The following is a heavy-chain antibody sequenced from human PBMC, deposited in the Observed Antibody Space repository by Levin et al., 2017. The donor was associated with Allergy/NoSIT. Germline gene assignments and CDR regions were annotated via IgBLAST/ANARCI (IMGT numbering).Heavy chain of an antibody. Sequence: GESLKISCAASGFTFSSYGMHWVRQAPGKGLEWVAVISYDGSNKYYADSVKGRFTISRDNSKNTLYLQMNSLRAEDTAVYYCAKDHALLRYFDWLRPKYYYYYMDVWGKGTTVTVSS. CDR3: AKDHALLRYFDWLRPKYYYYYMDV. V-gene: IGHV3-30*18. D-gene: IGHD3-9*01. CDR1: GFTFSSYG. CDR2: ISYDGSNK. J-gene: IGHJ6*03.